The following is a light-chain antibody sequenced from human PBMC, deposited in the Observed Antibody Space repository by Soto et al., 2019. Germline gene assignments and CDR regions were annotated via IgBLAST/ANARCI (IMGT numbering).Light chain of an antibody. CDR3: SSFTTSYFYV. J-gene: IGLJ1*01. CDR2: GVT. CDR1: GSDIGAYNY. Sequence: QSALTQPASVSGSPGQSITISCTGSGSDIGAYNYVSWYQQHPGKAPKLLIHGVTRRPSGVSSRFSASKSAYTASQTISGLQAEDEANYYCSSFTTSYFYVFGPGTKVTVL. V-gene: IGLV2-14*01.